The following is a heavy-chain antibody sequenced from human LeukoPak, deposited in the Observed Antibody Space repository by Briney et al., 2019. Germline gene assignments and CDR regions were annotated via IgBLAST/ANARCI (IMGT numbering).Heavy chain of an antibody. CDR1: GFTFSSYA. V-gene: IGHV3-7*03. Sequence: GGSLRLSCAASGFTFSSYAMSWVRQAPGKGLEWVANIKDDGSEKYYVDSVKGRFTISRDDAKNSLYLQMNSLRAEDTAVYYCARARDSSWDYWGQGTLVTVSS. CDR2: IKDDGSEK. D-gene: IGHD6-13*01. J-gene: IGHJ4*02. CDR3: ARARDSSWDY.